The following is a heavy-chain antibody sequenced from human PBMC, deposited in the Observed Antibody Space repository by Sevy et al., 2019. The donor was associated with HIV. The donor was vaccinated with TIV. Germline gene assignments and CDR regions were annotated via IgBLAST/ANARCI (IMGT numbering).Heavy chain of an antibody. J-gene: IGHJ6*02. D-gene: IGHD3-22*01. CDR3: ARDPLVVISMDV. Sequence: GGSLRLSCAASGFTFNNYGMHWVRQAPGKGLEWVTFIRHDGSDEYYTDSVKGRFTISRDNSKNTVYLQMNSLRAEDTAVYYCARDPLVVISMDVWGQGTTVTVSS. CDR1: GFTFNNYG. V-gene: IGHV3-30*02. CDR2: IRHDGSDE.